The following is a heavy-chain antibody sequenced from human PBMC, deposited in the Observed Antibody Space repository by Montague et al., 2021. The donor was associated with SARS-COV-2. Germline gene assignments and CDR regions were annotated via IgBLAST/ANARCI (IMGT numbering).Heavy chain of an antibody. J-gene: IGHJ6*03. CDR1: GGSISGSNYY. Sequence: SETLSLTCTVSGGSISGSNYYWGWIRQPPGKGLEWIGTIHYSGSTYYKPSLKSRVTTSLDMSKNQFSLKLSSVTAADTAVYYCARGDFGVVIIPYYYYYMDVWGKGTTVTVSS. V-gene: IGHV4-39*01. CDR2: IHYSGST. CDR3: ARGDFGVVIIPYYYYYMDV. D-gene: IGHD3-3*01.